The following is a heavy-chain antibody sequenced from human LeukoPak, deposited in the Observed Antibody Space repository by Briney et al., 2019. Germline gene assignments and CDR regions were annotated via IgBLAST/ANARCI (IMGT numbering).Heavy chain of an antibody. CDR2: IRYDGSNK. Sequence: GGSLRLSCAASGFTFSSYGMHWVRQAPGKGLEWVAFIRYDGSNKYYADSVKGRFTISRDNSKNTLYLQMNSLRAEDTAVYYCAKDYPLWGSGSSYWGQGTLVTVSS. J-gene: IGHJ4*02. CDR3: AKDYPLWGSGSSY. D-gene: IGHD3-10*01. V-gene: IGHV3-30*02. CDR1: GFTFSSYG.